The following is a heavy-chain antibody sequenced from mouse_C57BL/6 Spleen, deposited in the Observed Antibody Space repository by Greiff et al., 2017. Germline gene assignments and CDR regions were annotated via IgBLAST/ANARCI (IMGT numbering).Heavy chain of an antibody. D-gene: IGHD1-1*01. CDR1: AYTFTEYT. CDR3: ARHEVDPTVPLYWSFDV. J-gene: IGHJ1*03. Sequence: VQGVESRAELLKPGASEQLSCKASAYTFTEYTIHWVKQRSGQGLAWIGWFYPGSGSIKYNEKFKDKATLTADKSSSTVYMELSRLTSEDSAVYFCARHEVDPTVPLYWSFDVWGTGTTVTVFS. V-gene: IGHV1-62-2*01. CDR2: FYPGSGSI.